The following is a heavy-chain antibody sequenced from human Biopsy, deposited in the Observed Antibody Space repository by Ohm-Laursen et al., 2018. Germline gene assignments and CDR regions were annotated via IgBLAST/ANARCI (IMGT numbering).Heavy chain of an antibody. V-gene: IGHV1-46*01. J-gene: IGHJ4*02. Sequence: GASVTVSCKPSGYTFTSYYMHWVRQAPGQGLEWMGVMTPIPTYAQKFQGRLTLTRDTSTSTVYMELSSLRSEDTAIYYCARRDSLDYWGQGTLVTVSS. CDR1: GYTFTSYY. CDR2: MTPIP. CDR3: ARRDSLDY.